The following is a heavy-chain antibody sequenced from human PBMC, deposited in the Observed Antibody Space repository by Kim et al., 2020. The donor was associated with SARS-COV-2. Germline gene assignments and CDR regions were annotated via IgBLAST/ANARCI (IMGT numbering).Heavy chain of an antibody. V-gene: IGHV3-23*01. J-gene: IGHJ4*02. CDR3: ARGRDCSSTSCYGGYYFDF. CDR1: GFTFSSYA. CDR2: ISGSGGST. D-gene: IGHD2-2*01. Sequence: GGSLRLSCAASGFTFSSYAMGWVRQPPGKGLEWVSGISGSGGSTYYADSVKGRFTISRDNSKNTLYLQMNSLRAEDTAVYYCARGRDCSSTSCYGGYYFDFWGQGTLVTVSS.